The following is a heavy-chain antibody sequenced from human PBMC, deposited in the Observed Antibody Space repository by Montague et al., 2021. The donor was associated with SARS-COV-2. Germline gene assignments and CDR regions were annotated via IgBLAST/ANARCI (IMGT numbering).Heavy chain of an antibody. V-gene: IGHV3-30*04. D-gene: IGHD1-26*01. CDR3: ARDSGSSFDP. CDR1: GFTFSGYA. Sequence: SLRLSCAASGFTFSGYAMHWVRQAPGKGLEWVALISYDGSNKYYADSVKGRFTISRDNSKNTLYLQMNSLRAEDTAVYYCARDSGSSFDPWGQGILVTVST. J-gene: IGHJ5*02. CDR2: ISYDGSNK.